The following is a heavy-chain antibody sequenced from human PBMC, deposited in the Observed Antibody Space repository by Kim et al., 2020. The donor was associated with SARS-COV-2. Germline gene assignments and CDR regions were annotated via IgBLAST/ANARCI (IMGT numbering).Heavy chain of an antibody. J-gene: IGHJ6*02. CDR1: GFKISDHY. Sequence: GGSLRLSCAASGFKISDHYMTWIRQAPGKGLEWFSYISSSSTYTRYADSVKGRFTVSRDNAENSLYLQMNYLRAEATAVYYCAREGYYFYGVDVWAQGTT. CDR3: AREGYYFYGVDV. V-gene: IGHV3-11*05. CDR2: ISSSSTYT.